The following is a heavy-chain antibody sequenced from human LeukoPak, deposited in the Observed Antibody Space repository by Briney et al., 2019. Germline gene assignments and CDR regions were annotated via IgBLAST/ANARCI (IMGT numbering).Heavy chain of an antibody. CDR1: GGTFSSYA. Sequence: ASAKVSCKASGGTFSSYAISWVRQAPGQGLEWMGRIIPIFGTANYAQKFQGRVTITTDESTSTAYMELSSLRSEDTAVYYCASHGSDYLVTYYFDYWGQGTLVTVSS. D-gene: IGHD4-17*01. CDR2: IIPIFGTA. V-gene: IGHV1-69*05. J-gene: IGHJ4*02. CDR3: ASHGSDYLVTYYFDY.